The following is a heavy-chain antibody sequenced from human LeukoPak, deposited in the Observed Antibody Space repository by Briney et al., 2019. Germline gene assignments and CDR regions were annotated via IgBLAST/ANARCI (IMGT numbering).Heavy chain of an antibody. CDR3: ASTGPDISGHYQAY. V-gene: IGHV4-59*01. Sequence: PSETLSLTRAASGGSIVGYYWSWIRQLPGKGLEWIGYIYYGGNTDYNHSLGGRATITVDTSKNQFSLKLTSVTAADTAVYYCASTGPDISGHYQAYWGQGTLVIVSS. J-gene: IGHJ4*02. CDR1: GGSIVGYY. D-gene: IGHD3-22*01. CDR2: IYYGGNT.